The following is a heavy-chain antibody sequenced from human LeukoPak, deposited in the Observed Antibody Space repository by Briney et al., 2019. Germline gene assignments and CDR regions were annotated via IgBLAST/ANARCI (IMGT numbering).Heavy chain of an antibody. Sequence: ETLSLTCAVYGGSFSGYYWSWVRQAPGKGLEWVSGISGSGGRIYYADSVKGRFTISRDNSKNTLYLQMNSLRAEDTAVYYCAKSTTYGSESYSYYFDYWGQGTLVTVSS. V-gene: IGHV3-23*01. CDR2: ISGSGGRI. J-gene: IGHJ4*02. CDR3: AKSTTYGSESYSYYFDY. D-gene: IGHD3-10*01. CDR1: GGSFSGYY.